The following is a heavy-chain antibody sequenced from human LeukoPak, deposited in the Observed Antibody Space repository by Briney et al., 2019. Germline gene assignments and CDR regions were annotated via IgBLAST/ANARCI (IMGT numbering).Heavy chain of an antibody. V-gene: IGHV5-51*01. CDR3: ARVYSNAFDI. D-gene: IGHD6-13*01. CDR2: IYLVDSDS. J-gene: IGHJ3*02. CDR1: AYSFTTYW. Sequence: GESLKISCKGFAYSFTTYWIAGVGQLPGKGLEWMGIIYLVDSDSRYSPSSQGQVTISADKSITTASLQWSSLKASDTAMYYCARVYSNAFDIWGQGTMVTVSS.